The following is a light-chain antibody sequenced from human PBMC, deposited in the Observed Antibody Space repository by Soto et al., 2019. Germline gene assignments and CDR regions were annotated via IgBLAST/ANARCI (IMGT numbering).Light chain of an antibody. V-gene: IGKV3-15*01. J-gene: IGKJ4*01. CDR2: GAS. CDR3: QQFSSYPLT. CDR1: QSVSSD. Sequence: EIVMTQSPATLSVSPGERATLSCMASQSVSSDLAWYHQKPGQAPRLLIYGASTRATGIPARFSGGGSGTDFTLTISRLEPEDFAVYYCQQFSSYPLTFGGGTKVDIK.